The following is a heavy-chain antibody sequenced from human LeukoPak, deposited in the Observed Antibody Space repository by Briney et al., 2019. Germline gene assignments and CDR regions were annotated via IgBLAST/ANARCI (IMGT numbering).Heavy chain of an antibody. D-gene: IGHD4-17*01. CDR2: ISTQGGNT. V-gene: IGHV1-18*01. J-gene: IGHJ4*02. CDR3: ARGAYGDK. CDR1: GYTLTSYG. Sequence: ASVKVSCEASGYTLTSYGINWMRQAPGQGLEWMGWISTQGGNTNYAQKVQGRLTLTTDRSTNTAYMELRSLRSDDTAVYYCARGAYGDKWGQGTMVTVSS.